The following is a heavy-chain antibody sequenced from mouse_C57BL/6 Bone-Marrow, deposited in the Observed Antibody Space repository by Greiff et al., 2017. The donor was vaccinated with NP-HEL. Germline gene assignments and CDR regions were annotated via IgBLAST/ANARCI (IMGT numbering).Heavy chain of an antibody. V-gene: IGHV1-54*01. J-gene: IGHJ2*01. CDR2: INPGSGGT. Sequence: QVQLQQSGAELVRPGTSVKVSCKASGYAFTNYLIEWVKQRPGQGLEWIGVINPGSGGTNYNEKFKGKATLTADKSSSTAYMQLNSLTYEDSAVYVCAGSRYYGNYDYWGQGTTLTVSS. CDR3: AGSRYYGNYDY. D-gene: IGHD2-1*01. CDR1: GYAFTNYL.